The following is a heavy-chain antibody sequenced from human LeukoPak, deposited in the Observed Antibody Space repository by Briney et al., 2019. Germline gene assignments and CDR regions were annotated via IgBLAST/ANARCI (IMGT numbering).Heavy chain of an antibody. Sequence: GGSLRLSCAASGFPFSSYWMSWVRQAPGKGLEWVANIKQDGGEKFYVDSVRGRFTISRDNAKNSLYLQMNSLRAEDTAVYYCAREDHSNYNYWGQGTLVTVSS. D-gene: IGHD4-11*01. CDR1: GFPFSSYW. CDR2: IKQDGGEK. CDR3: AREDHSNYNY. V-gene: IGHV3-7*01. J-gene: IGHJ4*02.